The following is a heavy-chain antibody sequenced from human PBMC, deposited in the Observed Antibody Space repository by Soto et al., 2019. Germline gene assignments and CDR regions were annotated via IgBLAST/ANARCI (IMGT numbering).Heavy chain of an antibody. J-gene: IGHJ4*02. CDR1: GFTFSSYG. CDR2: ISYDGSNK. V-gene: IGHV3-30*18. D-gene: IGHD2-2*01. Sequence: LRLSCAASGFTFSSYGMHWVRQAPGKGLEWVAVISYDGSNKYYADSVKGRFTISRDNSKNTLYLQMNSLRAEDTAVYYCAKDAGVVDSPFDYWGQGTLVTVSS. CDR3: AKDAGVVDSPFDY.